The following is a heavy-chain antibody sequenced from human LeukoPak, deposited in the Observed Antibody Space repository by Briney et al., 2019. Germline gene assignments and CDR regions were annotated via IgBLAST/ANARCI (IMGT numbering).Heavy chain of an antibody. CDR3: GRHAPYSIYHL. V-gene: IGHV4-34*01. CDR2: FGHGRQA. J-gene: IGHJ5*02. Sequence: SETLSLTCAVYGGAFSGYYWTWIRQPPGKGLEWIGSFGHGRQAFSYPSLKSRVTISVDTSKNQFSLRLSSVTAADTAMHYCGRHAPYSIYHLWGQGTLVTVSS. D-gene: IGHD1-26*01. CDR1: GGAFSGYY.